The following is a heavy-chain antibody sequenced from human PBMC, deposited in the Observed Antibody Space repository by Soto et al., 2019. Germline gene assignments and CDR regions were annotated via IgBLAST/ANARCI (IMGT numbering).Heavy chain of an antibody. CDR2: VYYTETT. J-gene: IGHJ5*02. CDR3: ARQRVLSTNMFITSFDP. V-gene: IGHV4-39*01. CDR1: GGSINSSDHF. D-gene: IGHD3-10*02. Sequence: SETLSLTCSLSGGSINSSDHFWGWIRQTPGKGLEWIGSVYYTETTYYNPSLKSPVTISVETSRNTFSLKVNSVTAADTGIYYCARQRVLSTNMFITSFDPWGQGTLVTVS.